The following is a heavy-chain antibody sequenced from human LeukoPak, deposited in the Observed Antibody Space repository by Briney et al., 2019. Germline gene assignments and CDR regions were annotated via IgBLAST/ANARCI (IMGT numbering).Heavy chain of an antibody. CDR2: IYVTGT. J-gene: IGHJ6*03. Sequence: SETLSLTCTVSGGSIGTYYWSWIRQSPGKGLEWIGYIYVTGTRYNPYLQSRVTISVDRSRNQFFLKMSSVTAADTAVYYCARHIGGGIEDMDVWGKGTKVSVSS. D-gene: IGHD3-16*02. CDR1: GGSIGTYY. V-gene: IGHV4-59*08. CDR3: ARHIGGGIEDMDV.